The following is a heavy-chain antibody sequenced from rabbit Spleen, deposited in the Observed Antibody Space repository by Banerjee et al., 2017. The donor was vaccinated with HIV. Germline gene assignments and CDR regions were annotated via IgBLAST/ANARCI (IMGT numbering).Heavy chain of an antibody. V-gene: IGHV1S7*01. Sequence: QLVESGGGLVKPGASLTLTCTASGFTLSSYWMCWVRQAPGKGLEWIGYIDPVFGITYYASWVNGRFTISSHNAQNTMDLQMNSLTAVDTATYFCARDAGTSFSTYGMDLWGQGTLVTVS. J-gene: IGHJ6*01. CDR1: GFTLSSYW. CDR2: IDPVFGIT. D-gene: IGHD8-1*01. CDR3: ARDAGTSFSTYGMDL.